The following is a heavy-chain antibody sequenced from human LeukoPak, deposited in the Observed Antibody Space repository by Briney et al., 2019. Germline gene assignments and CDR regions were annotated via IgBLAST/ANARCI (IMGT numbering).Heavy chain of an antibody. V-gene: IGHV4-4*07. J-gene: IGHJ5*02. D-gene: IGHD3-10*01. Sequence: SETLSLTCTVSGGSMIGYYWNWIRQPTGKGLEWIGRIYVSGNTNYNPSLKSRLTMSVDTSKNQFSLRFNSVTAADTAVYYCVRGMVRGDSNWLDPWGQGSLVTVSS. CDR2: IYVSGNT. CDR1: GGSMIGYY. CDR3: VRGMVRGDSNWLDP.